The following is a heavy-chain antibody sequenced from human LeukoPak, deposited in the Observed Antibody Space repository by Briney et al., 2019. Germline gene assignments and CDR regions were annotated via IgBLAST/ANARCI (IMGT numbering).Heavy chain of an antibody. CDR1: GFTFSSHS. J-gene: IGHJ4*02. V-gene: IGHV3-23*01. Sequence: GGSLRLSCAASGFTFSSHSMNWVRQTPGKGLEWVSGISGSGDSTFYADSVKGRFTISRDNSRNTLYLQMSSLRPEDTAVYYCTKWSGFGDDWGQGTLVTVSS. D-gene: IGHD3-10*01. CDR3: TKWSGFGDD. CDR2: ISGSGDST.